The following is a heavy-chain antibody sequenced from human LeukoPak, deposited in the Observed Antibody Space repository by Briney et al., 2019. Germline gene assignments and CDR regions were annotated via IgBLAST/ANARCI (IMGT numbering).Heavy chain of an antibody. V-gene: IGHV1-8*01. J-gene: IGHJ6*03. Sequence: ASVRVSCTASGYTFTSYDINWVRQAPGEGLEWMGWMNPNSGNTGYAQKFQGRVTMTRNTSISTAYMELSSLRSEDTAVYYCARGSPILTGYYVYYMDVWGKGTTVTVSS. D-gene: IGHD3-9*01. CDR1: GYTFTSYD. CDR2: MNPNSGNT. CDR3: ARGSPILTGYYVYYMDV.